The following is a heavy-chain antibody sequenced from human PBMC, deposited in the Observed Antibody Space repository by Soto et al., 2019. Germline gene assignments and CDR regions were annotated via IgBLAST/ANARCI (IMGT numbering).Heavy chain of an antibody. CDR2: INAGNGNT. CDR3: AVSIGGWTALDY. J-gene: IGHJ4*02. D-gene: IGHD3-16*01. CDR1: GYTFTSYA. V-gene: IGHV1-3*05. Sequence: QVQLVQSGAEEKKPGASVKVSCKASGYTFTSYAMHWVRQAPGQRLEWMGWINAGNGNTKYSQKFQGRVTITRDTPASTAFLELSSLRSADTAVYYCAVSIGGWTALDYWGQGTLVTFSS.